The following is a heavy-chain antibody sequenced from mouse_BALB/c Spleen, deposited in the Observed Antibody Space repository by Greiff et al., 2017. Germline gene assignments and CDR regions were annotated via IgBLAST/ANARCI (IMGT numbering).Heavy chain of an antibody. CDR3: AREGSSYDYFDY. CDR2: ISSGGST. D-gene: IGHD1-1*01. J-gene: IGHJ2*01. CDR1: GFTFSSYA. V-gene: IGHV5-6-5*01. Sequence: EVKLVESGGGLVKPGGSLKLSCAASGFTFSSYAMSWVRQTPEKRLEWVASISSGGSTYYPDSVKGRFTISRDNARNILYLQMSSLRSEDTAMYYCAREGSSYDYFDYWGQGTTLTVSS.